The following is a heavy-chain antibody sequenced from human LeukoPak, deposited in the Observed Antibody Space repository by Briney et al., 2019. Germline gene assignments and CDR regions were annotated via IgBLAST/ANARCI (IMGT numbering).Heavy chain of an antibody. Sequence: SVKVSCKASGGTFSSYAISWVRQAPGQGLEWMGGIIPIFGTANYAQKFQGRVTITADESTSTAYMELSSLRSEDTAVYYCATDSSSWGSFQHWGQGTLVTVSS. CDR2: IIPIFGTA. D-gene: IGHD6-13*01. CDR3: ATDSSSWGSFQH. V-gene: IGHV1-69*01. J-gene: IGHJ1*01. CDR1: GGTFSSYA.